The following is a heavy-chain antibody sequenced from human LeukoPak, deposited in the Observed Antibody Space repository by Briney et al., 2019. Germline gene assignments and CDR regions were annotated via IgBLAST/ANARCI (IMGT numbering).Heavy chain of an antibody. V-gene: IGHV3-21*01. CDR2: ISSSSSYI. Sequence: GGSLRLSCAASGLTFSSHWMHWVRQAPGKGLEWVSSISSSSSYIYYADSVKGRFTISRDNAKNSLYLQMNSLRAEDTAVYYCAKVYSSSSFDGMDVWGQGTTVTVSS. CDR3: AKVYSSSSFDGMDV. D-gene: IGHD6-6*01. J-gene: IGHJ6*02. CDR1: GLTFSSHW.